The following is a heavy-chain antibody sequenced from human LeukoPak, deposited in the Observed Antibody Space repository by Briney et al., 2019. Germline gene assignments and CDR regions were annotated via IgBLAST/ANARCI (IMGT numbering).Heavy chain of an antibody. V-gene: IGHV3-48*01. CDR2: ISSSSSTI. D-gene: IGHD3-16*02. J-gene: IGHJ4*02. CDR1: GFTFSSYS. Sequence: GGSLRLSCAASGFTFSSYSMNWVRQAPGRGLEWVSYISSSSSTIYYADSVKGRFTISRDNAKNSLYLQMNSLRAEDTAVYYCAREGGLQTYDYVWGSYRQQAYFDYWGQGTLVTVSS. CDR3: AREGGLQTYDYVWGSYRQQAYFDY.